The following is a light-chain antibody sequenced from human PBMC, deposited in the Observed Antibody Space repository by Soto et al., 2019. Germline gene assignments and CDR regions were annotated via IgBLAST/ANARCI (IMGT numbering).Light chain of an antibody. CDR1: QSVSSY. Sequence: EIVLTQSPATLSLSPGERATLSCMASQSVSSYLAWYQQKPGQAPRLLIYDASNRATGIPARFSGSGSGTDFTLTISSLEPEDFAVYYCQQRSNWPPLTFGQGTKVEIK. CDR3: QQRSNWPPLT. CDR2: DAS. J-gene: IGKJ1*01. V-gene: IGKV3-11*01.